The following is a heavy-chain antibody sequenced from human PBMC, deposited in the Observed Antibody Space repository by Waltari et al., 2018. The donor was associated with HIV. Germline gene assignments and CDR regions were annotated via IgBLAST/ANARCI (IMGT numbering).Heavy chain of an antibody. V-gene: IGHV5-51*01. J-gene: IGHJ3*02. CDR1: GNNFAGYW. CDR2: IYPGDSDA. CDR3: ARRKGDYRTAFDT. D-gene: IGHD4-17*01. Sequence: EEKLVQSGAEVQEPGESLKISCKSLGNNFAGYWVGWVRQMPGKGLGWMGVIYPGDSDAVYSPSFQGRVIMSTDSSISTVYLQWSSLRASDTAMYYCARRKGDYRTAFDTWGQGTMVTASS.